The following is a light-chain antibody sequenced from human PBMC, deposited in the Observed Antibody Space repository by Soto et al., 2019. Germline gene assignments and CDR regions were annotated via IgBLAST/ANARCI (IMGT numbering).Light chain of an antibody. CDR3: SSYAGISTLVV. Sequence: QPVLTQAASVSGSPGQSITISCTGTSSDVGSYNLVSWYQQHPGTAPKLIIYEANKRPSGLSTRFSGSKSGNTASLTISGLQAEDEADYFCSSYAGISTLVVFGGGTQLTVL. V-gene: IGLV2-23*01. CDR2: EAN. J-gene: IGLJ2*01. CDR1: SSDVGSYNL.